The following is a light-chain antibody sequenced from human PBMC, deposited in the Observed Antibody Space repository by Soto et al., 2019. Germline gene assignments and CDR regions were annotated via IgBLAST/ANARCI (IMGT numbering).Light chain of an antibody. Sequence: EIVLTQYPATLSLSPGEAATLSCRASQSISSHLAWYQQKPGQAPRLLIYDASNRARGIPARFSGSGSGTDFTLTISSLEPEDFAVYYCQQRSNWRLSFGGGTRVEIK. CDR2: DAS. CDR3: QQRSNWRLS. CDR1: QSISSH. V-gene: IGKV3-11*01. J-gene: IGKJ4*01.